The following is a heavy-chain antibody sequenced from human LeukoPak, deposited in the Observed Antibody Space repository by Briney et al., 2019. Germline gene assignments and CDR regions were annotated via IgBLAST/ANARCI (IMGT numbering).Heavy chain of an antibody. V-gene: IGHV3-33*01. CDR3: ARGAIQLWPRGMDV. CDR2: IWYDGSNK. Sequence: GGSLRLSCAASGFTFSSYGMHWVRQAPGKGLEWVAVIWYDGSNKYYADSMKGRFTISRDNSKNTLYLQMNSLRAEDTAVYYCARGAIQLWPRGMDVWGQGTTVTVSS. J-gene: IGHJ6*02. CDR1: GFTFSSYG. D-gene: IGHD5-18*01.